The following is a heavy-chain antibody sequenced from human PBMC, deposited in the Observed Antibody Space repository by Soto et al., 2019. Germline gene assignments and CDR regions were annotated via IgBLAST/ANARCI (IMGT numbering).Heavy chain of an antibody. CDR1: GFTFSSYA. V-gene: IGHV3-30-3*01. Sequence: GGSLRLSCAASGFTFSSYAMHWVRQAPGKGLEWVAVISYDGSNKYYADSVKGRFTIYRDNSKNTLYLQMNSLRAEDTAVYYCARSPDPGYSSGWYLGYWGQGTLVTVSS. CDR2: ISYDGSNK. J-gene: IGHJ4*02. CDR3: ARSPDPGYSSGWYLGY. D-gene: IGHD6-19*01.